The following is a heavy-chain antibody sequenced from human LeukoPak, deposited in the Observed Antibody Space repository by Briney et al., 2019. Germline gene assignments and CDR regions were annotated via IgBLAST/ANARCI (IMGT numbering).Heavy chain of an antibody. V-gene: IGHV1-3*01. Sequence: ASVKVSCKASGYTFTSYAMHWVRQAPGQRLEWMGWINAGNGNTKYSQKFQGRVTITRDTSASTAYMELSSLRSEDTAVYYCARDPHIAVAATGAFDIWGQGTMVTVSS. J-gene: IGHJ3*02. CDR3: ARDPHIAVAATGAFDI. CDR2: INAGNGNT. D-gene: IGHD6-19*01. CDR1: GYTFTSYA.